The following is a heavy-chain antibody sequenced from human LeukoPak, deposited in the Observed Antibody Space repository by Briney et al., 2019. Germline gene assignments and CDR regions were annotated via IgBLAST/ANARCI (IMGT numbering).Heavy chain of an antibody. J-gene: IGHJ4*02. CDR1: GSTFSSYG. Sequence: GRSLRLSCAASGSTFSSYGMHWVRQAPGKGLEWVAVISYDGSNKYYADSVKGRFTISRDNSKNTLYLQMNSLRAEDTAVYYCAKGEHGDYWGQGTLVTVSS. D-gene: IGHD1/OR15-1a*01. V-gene: IGHV3-30*18. CDR2: ISYDGSNK. CDR3: AKGEHGDY.